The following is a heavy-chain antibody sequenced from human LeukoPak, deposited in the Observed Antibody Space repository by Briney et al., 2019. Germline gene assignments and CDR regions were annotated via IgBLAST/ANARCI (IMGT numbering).Heavy chain of an antibody. D-gene: IGHD5-12*01. V-gene: IGHV4-30-2*01. CDR1: GGSISSGGYY. J-gene: IGHJ4*02. CDR2: IYHSGST. Sequence: PSQTLSLTCTVSGGSISSGGYYWSWIRQPPGKGLEWIGYIYHSGSTYYNPSLKSRVTISVDRSKNQFSLKLSSVTAADTAVYYCARRLVATSYFDYWGQGTLVTVSS. CDR3: ARRLVATSYFDY.